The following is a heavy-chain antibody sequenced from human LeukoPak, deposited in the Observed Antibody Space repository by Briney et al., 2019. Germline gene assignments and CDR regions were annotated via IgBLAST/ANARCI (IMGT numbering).Heavy chain of an antibody. Sequence: PGGSLRLSCAASRFTFSSYAMSWVRQAPGEGLEWVSAISGSGGGTFYADLLKGRFTISRDNSKNTVYLQMNSLRAEDTAVYYCAKDRGYDFSYGMDVWGQGTTVTVSS. V-gene: IGHV3-23*01. CDR1: RFTFSSYA. CDR2: ISGSGGGT. D-gene: IGHD5-12*01. CDR3: AKDRGYDFSYGMDV. J-gene: IGHJ6*02.